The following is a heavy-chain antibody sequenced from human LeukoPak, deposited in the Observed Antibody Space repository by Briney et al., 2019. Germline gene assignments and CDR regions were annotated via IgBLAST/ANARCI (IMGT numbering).Heavy chain of an antibody. CDR3: AKDLGSLRYFDWFFDY. D-gene: IGHD3-9*01. CDR1: GFTFSSYA. Sequence: GGSLRLSCAASGFTFSSYAMSWVRQAPGKGLEWVSAISGSGGSTYYADSVKGRFTISRDSSKNTLYLQMNSLRAEDTAVYYCAKDLGSLRYFDWFFDYRGQGTLVTVSS. CDR2: ISGSGGST. J-gene: IGHJ4*02. V-gene: IGHV3-23*01.